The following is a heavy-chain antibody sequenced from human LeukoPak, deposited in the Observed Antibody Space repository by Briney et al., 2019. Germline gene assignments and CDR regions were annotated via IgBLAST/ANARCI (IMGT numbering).Heavy chain of an antibody. CDR3: ARGRTVPPHYFDY. J-gene: IGHJ4*02. Sequence: PGRSLRLSCAASGFTFSSYGMHWVRQAPGKGLEWVAVIWYDGSNKYYADSVKGRFTISRDNSKNTLYLQMNSLRAEDTAVYYCARGRTVPPHYFDYWGQGTLVTVSS. D-gene: IGHD4-17*01. CDR2: IWYDGSNK. CDR1: GFTFSSYG. V-gene: IGHV3-33*01.